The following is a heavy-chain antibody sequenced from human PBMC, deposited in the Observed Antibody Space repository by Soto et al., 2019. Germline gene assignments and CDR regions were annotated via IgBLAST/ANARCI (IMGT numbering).Heavy chain of an antibody. V-gene: IGHV4-59*01. CDR2: IYYSGST. Sequence: SETLSLTCTVSGGSISSYYWSWIRQPPGKGLEWIGYIYYSGSTNYNPSLKSRVTISVDTSKNQFSLKLSSVTAADTAVYYCARGNRPKGELSESVYYYYYMDVWGKGTTVTVSS. J-gene: IGHJ6*03. CDR3: ARGNRPKGELSESVYYYYYMDV. D-gene: IGHD3-16*02. CDR1: GGSISSYY.